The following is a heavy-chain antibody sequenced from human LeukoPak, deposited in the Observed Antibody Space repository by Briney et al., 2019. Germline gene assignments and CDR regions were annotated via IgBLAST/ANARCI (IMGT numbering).Heavy chain of an antibody. CDR1: GGSISSYY. CDR3: ARDLTRGEPYGMDV. D-gene: IGHD1-26*01. J-gene: IGHJ6*02. Sequence: SETLSLTCTVSGGSISSYYWSWIRQPPGKGLEWIGYIYYSGSTNYNPSLKSRVTISVDTSKNQFSLKLSSVTAADTAVYYCARDLTRGEPYGMDVWGQGTTVTVSS. CDR2: IYYSGST. V-gene: IGHV4-59*01.